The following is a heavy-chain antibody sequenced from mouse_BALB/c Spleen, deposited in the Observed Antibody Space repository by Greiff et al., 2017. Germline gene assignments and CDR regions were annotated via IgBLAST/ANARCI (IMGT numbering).Heavy chain of an antibody. CDR1: GFTFSSFG. CDR3: ARSGGNYPYWYFDV. V-gene: IGHV5-17*02. J-gene: IGHJ1*01. Sequence: EVQLVESGGGLVQPGGSRKLSCAASGFTFSSFGMHWVRQAPEKGLEWVAYISSGSSTIYYADTVKGRFTISRDNPKNTLFLQMTSLRSEDTAMYYCARSGGNYPYWYFDVWGAGTTVTVSS. D-gene: IGHD2-1*01. CDR2: ISSGSSTI.